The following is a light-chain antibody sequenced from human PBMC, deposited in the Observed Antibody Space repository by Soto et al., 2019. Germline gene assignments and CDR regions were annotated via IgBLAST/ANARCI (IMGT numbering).Light chain of an antibody. CDR2: KAS. J-gene: IGKJ2*01. CDR1: QTITSW. V-gene: IGKV1-5*03. CDR3: QQYNSYPYT. Sequence: DIQMTQSPSTLSASVGDRVTITCRASQTITSWLAWYQQKPGKAPKLLIYKASGLESGVPSRFSGSGSGTEFTLTISSLQPDDFATYYCQQYNSYPYTFGQGTKLEIK.